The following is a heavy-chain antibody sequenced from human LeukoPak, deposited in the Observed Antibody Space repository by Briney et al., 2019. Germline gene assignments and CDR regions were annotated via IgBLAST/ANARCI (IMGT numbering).Heavy chain of an antibody. J-gene: IGHJ4*02. D-gene: IGHD5-18*01. Sequence: GGSLRLSCVASGFTFSKYWMTWVRQAPGKGLEWVANIKRDGSQEYYVDAVKGRFTISRDNAKNSLYLQMNSLRAEDTAVYYCAKERDTAMVTIDYWGQGTLVTVSS. CDR2: IKRDGSQE. CDR3: AKERDTAMVTIDY. CDR1: GFTFSKYW. V-gene: IGHV3-7*01.